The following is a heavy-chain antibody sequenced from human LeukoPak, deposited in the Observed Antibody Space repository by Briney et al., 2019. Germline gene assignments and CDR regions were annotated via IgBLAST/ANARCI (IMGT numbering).Heavy chain of an antibody. CDR3: AKDMAAYYYASGNIDY. Sequence: GGSLRLSCAASGFTFSHYGMTWVRQAPGKGLEWVSAISGSGGSTYYAGSVKGRFTISRDNSKNSLYLQMNSLRAENTALYYCAKDMAAYYYASGNIDYWGQGTLVTVSS. V-gene: IGHV3-43*02. J-gene: IGHJ4*02. CDR1: GFTFSHYG. D-gene: IGHD3-10*01. CDR2: ISGSGGST.